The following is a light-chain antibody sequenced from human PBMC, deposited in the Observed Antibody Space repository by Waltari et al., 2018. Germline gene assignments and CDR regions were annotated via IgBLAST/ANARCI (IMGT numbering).Light chain of an antibody. J-gene: IGLJ1*01. V-gene: IGLV1-40*01. CDR2: ANN. CDR1: SSNIGSYYH. CDR3: QSFDSSLDGYV. Sequence: QSVLTQPPSVSGAPGQRVTISCTGSSSNIGSYYHVHWYPHLPGTAPKVLIYANNNRPSGVPDRFSCSKSGASASLAITGLQAEDEADYYCQSFDSSLDGYVFGTGTKVTVL.